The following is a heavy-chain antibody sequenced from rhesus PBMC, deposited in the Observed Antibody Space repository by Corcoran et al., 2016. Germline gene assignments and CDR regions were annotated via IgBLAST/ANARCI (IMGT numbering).Heavy chain of an antibody. Sequence: QLQLQESGPGLVKPSETLSVTCAVSGGSISSSYWSWIRQAPGKGLEWIGYVSGRGRSTNNNPSLKRRVTPSVDTSRNRLSVKLGSVTAADTAGYYCASSGSWNGHYWGQGVLVTVSS. D-gene: IGHD6-25*01. V-gene: IGHV4-169*02. CDR2: VSGRGRST. CDR3: ASSGSWNGHY. J-gene: IGHJ4*01. CDR1: GGSISSSY.